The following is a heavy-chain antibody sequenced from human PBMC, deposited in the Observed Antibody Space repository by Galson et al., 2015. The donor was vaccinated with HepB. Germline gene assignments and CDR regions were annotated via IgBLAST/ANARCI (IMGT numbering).Heavy chain of an antibody. CDR2: TYYRSKWYY. CDR3: SRDKDWASLY. D-gene: IGHD3-9*01. J-gene: IGHJ4*02. V-gene: IGHV6-1*01. Sequence: CAISGDSVSSNSAAWNWIRQSPSRGLEWLGRTYYRSKWYYDYALSVKSRITINPDASKNQFSLNLNSVTPEDTAVYFCSRDKDWASLYWGQGTLVTVSS. CDR1: GDSVSSNSAA.